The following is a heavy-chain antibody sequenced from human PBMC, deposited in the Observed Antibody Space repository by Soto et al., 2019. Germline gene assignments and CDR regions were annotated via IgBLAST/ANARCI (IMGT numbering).Heavy chain of an antibody. CDR3: AREPLGYCSGGSCDSVSYFDY. J-gene: IGHJ4*02. CDR1: GYTFTSYG. D-gene: IGHD2-15*01. V-gene: IGHV1-3*01. Sequence: ASVKVSCEASGYTFTSYGVHWVRQAPRQRLEWMGWINAGNGNTRYSQKFQGRVTITADKSTSTAYMELRSLRSEDTAVYYCAREPLGYCSGGSCDSVSYFDYWGQGTLVTVSS. CDR2: INAGNGNT.